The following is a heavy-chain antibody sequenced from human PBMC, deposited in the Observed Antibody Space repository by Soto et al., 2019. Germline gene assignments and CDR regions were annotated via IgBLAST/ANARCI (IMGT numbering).Heavy chain of an antibody. D-gene: IGHD2-2*01. Sequence: GGSLRLSCAASGFTFSSYAMSWVRQAPGKKLEWVSAISGSGGSTYYADSVKGRFTISRDNSKNTLYLQMNSLRAEDTAVYYCAKDRDIVVVPAASNSFDPWGQGTLVTVSS. J-gene: IGHJ5*02. CDR2: ISGSGGST. CDR1: GFTFSSYA. V-gene: IGHV3-23*01. CDR3: AKDRDIVVVPAASNSFDP.